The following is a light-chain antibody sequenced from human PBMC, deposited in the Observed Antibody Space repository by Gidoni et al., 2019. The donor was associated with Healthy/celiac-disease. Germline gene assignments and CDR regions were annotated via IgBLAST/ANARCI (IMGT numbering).Light chain of an antibody. CDR1: QSVLYSSNNKNY. J-gene: IGKJ1*01. Sequence: SSQSVLYSSNNKNYLAWYQQKPGQPPKLLIYWASTRESGVPDRFSGSGSGTDFTLTISSLQAEDVAVYYCQQYYSTPVAFGQXTKVEIK. V-gene: IGKV4-1*01. CDR2: WAS. CDR3: QQYYSTPVA.